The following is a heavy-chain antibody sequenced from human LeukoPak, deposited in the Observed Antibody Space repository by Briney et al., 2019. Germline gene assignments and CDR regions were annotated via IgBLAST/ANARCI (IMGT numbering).Heavy chain of an antibody. Sequence: SQTLSLTCSVSGASVSTTAYFWNWIRQPAGEGLEWIGRIYASGNTHYNPSLKSRVTMSPDTSKNQFSLTMNSVTAADSAVYFCASYREAYDLYPHGLDVWGRGTVVTVSS. CDR1: GASVSTTAYF. J-gene: IGHJ3*01. CDR2: IYASGNT. V-gene: IGHV4-61*02. CDR3: ASYREAYDLYPHGLDV. D-gene: IGHD5-24*01.